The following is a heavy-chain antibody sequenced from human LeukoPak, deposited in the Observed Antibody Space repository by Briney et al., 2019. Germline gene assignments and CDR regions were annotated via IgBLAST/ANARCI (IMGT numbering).Heavy chain of an antibody. Sequence: ASVKVSCKASGYTFTSYAMHWVRLAPGQRLEWMGWITAGIGNTKYSQKFQGRVTITRDTSASTAYMELSSLRSEDTAVYYCARDVISSGYYYFDYWGQGTLVTVSS. V-gene: IGHV1-3*01. CDR3: ARDVISSGYYYFDY. CDR1: GYTFTSYA. CDR2: ITAGIGNT. J-gene: IGHJ4*02. D-gene: IGHD6-19*01.